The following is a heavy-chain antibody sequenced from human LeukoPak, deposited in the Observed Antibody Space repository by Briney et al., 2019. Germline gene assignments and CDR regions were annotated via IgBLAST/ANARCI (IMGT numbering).Heavy chain of an antibody. D-gene: IGHD4-23*01. J-gene: IGHJ4*02. Sequence: GGSLRLSCAASGFTFSSYGMHWVRQAPGKGLEWVAVISYDGSNKYYADSVKGRFTISRDNSKNTLYLQMNSLRAEDTAVYYCAKDRSYGGNSSPYFDYWGQGTLVTVSS. CDR3: AKDRSYGGNSSPYFDY. CDR2: ISYDGSNK. V-gene: IGHV3-30*18. CDR1: GFTFSSYG.